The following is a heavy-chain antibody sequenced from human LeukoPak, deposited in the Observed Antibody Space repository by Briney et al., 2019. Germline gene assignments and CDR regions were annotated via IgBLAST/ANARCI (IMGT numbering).Heavy chain of an antibody. CDR2: MNPNSGNT. J-gene: IGHJ6*03. D-gene: IGHD1-26*01. Sequence: ASVKVSCKASGYTFTSYGISWVRQAPGQGLEWMGWMNPNSGNTGYAQKFQGRVTITRNTSISTAYMELSSLRSEDTAVYYCARGFTGSYFGYYYYYYMDVWGKGTTVTVSS. CDR3: ARGFTGSYFGYYYYYYMDV. CDR1: GYTFTSYG. V-gene: IGHV1-8*03.